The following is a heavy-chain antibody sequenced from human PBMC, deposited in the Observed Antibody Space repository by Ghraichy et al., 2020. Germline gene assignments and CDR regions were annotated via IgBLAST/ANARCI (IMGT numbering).Heavy chain of an antibody. D-gene: IGHD6-19*01. CDR1: GFTFSSYA. J-gene: IGHJ5*02. CDR3: ARAASGEQWPLAWFDP. Sequence: GESLNISCAASGFTFSSYAMHWVRQAPGKGLEWVAVISYDGSNKYYADSVKGRFTISRDNSKNTLYLQMNSLRAEDTAVYYCARAASGEQWPLAWFDPWGQGTLVTVSS. V-gene: IGHV3-30*04. CDR2: ISYDGSNK.